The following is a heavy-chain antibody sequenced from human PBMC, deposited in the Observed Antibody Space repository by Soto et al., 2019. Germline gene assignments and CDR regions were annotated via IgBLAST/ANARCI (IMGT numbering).Heavy chain of an antibody. J-gene: IGHJ4*02. D-gene: IGHD3-10*01. Sequence: PXGSLRLSCTASGFPFSSYAMTWFRQAPGKGLEWVSLIIGSGGSTYYADSVKGRFTISRDNSRDTLYRQMNSLRAEDTAVYYCAKVHGSGSYNNFPDYWGQGTLVTVSS. CDR2: IIGSGGST. V-gene: IGHV3-23*01. CDR3: AKVHGSGSYNNFPDY. CDR1: GFPFSSYA.